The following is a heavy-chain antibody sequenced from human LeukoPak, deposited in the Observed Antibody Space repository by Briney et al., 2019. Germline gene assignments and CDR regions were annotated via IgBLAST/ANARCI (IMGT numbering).Heavy chain of an antibody. J-gene: IGHJ4*02. CDR1: GGSFSGYY. D-gene: IGHD4-23*01. Sequence: PSETLSLTCAVYGGSFSGYYWSWIRQPPGKGLEWIGEINHSGSTNYNPSLKSRVTISVDTSKNQFSLKLSSVTAADTAVYYCARAAVGSFDYWGQGTLVTVSS. CDR3: ARAAVGSFDY. V-gene: IGHV4-34*01. CDR2: INHSGST.